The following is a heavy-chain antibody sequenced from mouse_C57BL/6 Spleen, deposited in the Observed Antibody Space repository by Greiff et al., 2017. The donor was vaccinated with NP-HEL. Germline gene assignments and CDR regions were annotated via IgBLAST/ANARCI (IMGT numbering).Heavy chain of an antibody. Sequence: ESGPGLVKPSQSLSLTCSVTGYSITSGYYWNWIRQFPGNKLEWMGYISYDGSNNYNPSLKNRISITRDTSKNQFFLKLNSVTTEDTATYYCARGRIYYYGSGFAYWGQGTLVTVSA. V-gene: IGHV3-6*01. CDR1: GYSITSGYY. D-gene: IGHD1-1*01. CDR3: ARGRIYYYGSGFAY. J-gene: IGHJ3*01. CDR2: ISYDGSN.